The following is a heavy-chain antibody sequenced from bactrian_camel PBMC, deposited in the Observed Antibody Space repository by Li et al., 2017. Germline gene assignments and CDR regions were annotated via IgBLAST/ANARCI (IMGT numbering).Heavy chain of an antibody. J-gene: IGHJ4*01. CDR3: AVATDCRWTGYPTWTPAPNS. CDR2: IYTRGGSP. Sequence: HVQLVESGGGSRQAGGSLRLSCTASVSPGGTNCMGWFRQAPGKEREGVAAIYTRGGSPYYADSVKGRFTISQDSAKNTVDLQMNDLRPEDTAMYYCAVATDCRWTGYPTWTPAPNSWGQGTQVTVS. D-gene: IGHD7*01. CDR1: VSPGGTNC. V-gene: IGHV3S54*01.